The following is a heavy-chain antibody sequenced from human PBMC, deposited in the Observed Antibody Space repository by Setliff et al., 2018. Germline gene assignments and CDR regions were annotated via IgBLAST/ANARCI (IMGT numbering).Heavy chain of an antibody. V-gene: IGHV1-18*01. CDR1: GYTFSDYG. D-gene: IGHD6-13*01. CDR3: ARAGSAAAGRKGVFEY. J-gene: IGHJ4*02. Sequence: ASVKVSCKASGYTFSDYGITWVRQAPGQGLEWMGWIGVYTGKSYFAHKFQGRFTLTTDTSTGTAYMELRSLRSDDTAVYYCARAGSAAAGRKGVFEYWGQGSLVTVSS. CDR2: IGVYTGKS.